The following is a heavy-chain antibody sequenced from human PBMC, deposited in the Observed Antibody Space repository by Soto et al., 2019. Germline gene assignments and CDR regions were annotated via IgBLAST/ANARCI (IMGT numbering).Heavy chain of an antibody. CDR3: RRRGGSSGRMYYYGMDV. CDR1: GFTLGSYS. CDR2: ISSSSSTI. Sequence: GGSLRLSXAASGFTLGSYSMNWVRQAPGKGLEWVSYISSSSSTIYYADSVKGRFTISRDNAKTPLYLQMNSLRDEDTAVYYCRRRGGSSGRMYYYGMDVWGQGTTVTVSS. D-gene: IGHD6-19*01. J-gene: IGHJ6*02. V-gene: IGHV3-48*02.